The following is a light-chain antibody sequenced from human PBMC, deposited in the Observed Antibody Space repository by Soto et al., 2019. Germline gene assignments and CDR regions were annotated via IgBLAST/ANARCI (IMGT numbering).Light chain of an antibody. CDR3: QHYYSYSEA. V-gene: IGKV1-5*03. CDR2: KAS. CDR1: QTISSW. Sequence: DIQMTQSPSTLSGSVGDRVTITCRASQTISSWLAWYQQKPGKAPKLLIYKASTVKSGVTSRFSGSGSGTEFTLTISSLQPDDFATYYCQHYYSYSEAFGQGNKVELK. J-gene: IGKJ1*01.